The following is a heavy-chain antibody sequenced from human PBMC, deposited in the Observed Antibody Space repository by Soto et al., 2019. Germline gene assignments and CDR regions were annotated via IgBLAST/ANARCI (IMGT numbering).Heavy chain of an antibody. CDR3: ARLGYCSSTSCHVSLTYYYYYYMDV. V-gene: IGHV6-1*01. Sequence: SQTLSLTCAISGDSVSSNSAAWNWIRQSPSRGLEWLGRTYYRSKWYNDYAVSVKSRITINPDTSKNQFSLQLNSVTPEDTAVYYCARLGYCSSTSCHVSLTYYYYYYMDVWGKGTTVTVSS. J-gene: IGHJ6*03. CDR2: TYYRSKWYN. D-gene: IGHD2-2*01. CDR1: GDSVSSNSAA.